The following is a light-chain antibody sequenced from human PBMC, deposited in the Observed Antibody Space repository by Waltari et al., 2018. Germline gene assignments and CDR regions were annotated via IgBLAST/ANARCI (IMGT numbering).Light chain of an antibody. CDR2: DVS. Sequence: QSALTQPPSASGSPGQSVTISCPGTSGDVGSYNYVSWYQQEPGKGPKLIIYDVSKRPSGVPDRFSGSKSGNTASRTVSGLQAEDEADYYCCSYAGSSNSVFGGGTKLTVL. CDR3: CSYAGSSNSV. V-gene: IGLV2-8*01. CDR1: SGDVGSYNY. J-gene: IGLJ3*02.